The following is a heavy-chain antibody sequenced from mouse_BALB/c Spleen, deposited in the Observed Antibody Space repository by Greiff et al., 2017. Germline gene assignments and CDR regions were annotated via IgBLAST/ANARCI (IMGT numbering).Heavy chain of an antibody. CDR1: GFTFSSYA. Sequence: EVQLVESGGGLVKPGGSLKLSCAASGFTFSSYAMSWVRQSPEKRLEWVAEISSGGSYTYYPDTVTGRFTISRDNAKNTLYLEMSSLGSEDTAMYYCARDRGYGYWYFDGWGAGTTVTVSS. D-gene: IGHD3-1*01. J-gene: IGHJ1*01. V-gene: IGHV5-9-4*01. CDR3: ARDRGYGYWYFDG. CDR2: ISSGGSYT.